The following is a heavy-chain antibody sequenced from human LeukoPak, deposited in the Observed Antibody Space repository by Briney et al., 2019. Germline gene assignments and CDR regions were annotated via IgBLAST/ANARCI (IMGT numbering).Heavy chain of an antibody. J-gene: IGHJ4*02. CDR3: AKADRGWGVITKD. Sequence: GGSLRLSCAASGFTFSSYAMSWVRQAPGKGLEWVSAIGGSGDFTYYAEYVKGRFTISRDNSKKTLYLQMNSLRPEDTAVYYCAKADRGWGVITKDWGQGTLVTVSS. V-gene: IGHV3-23*01. CDR2: IGGSGDFT. CDR1: GFTFSSYA. D-gene: IGHD3-10*01.